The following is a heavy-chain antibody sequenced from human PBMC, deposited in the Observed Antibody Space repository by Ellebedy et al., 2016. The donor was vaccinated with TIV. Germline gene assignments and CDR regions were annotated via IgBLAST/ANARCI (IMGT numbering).Heavy chain of an antibody. V-gene: IGHV1-2*02. CDR1: GYTFTAYY. D-gene: IGHD6-13*01. CDR2: INPDSGGT. CDR3: ARVRRGSSGMDV. Sequence: ASVKVSCKASGYTFTAYYMHWVRQAPGQGLEWMGWINPDSGGTNFAQKFQGRVTMTRDTSINTVYMELNRLESDDTAGYYCARVRRGSSGMDVWGQGTTVTVSS. J-gene: IGHJ6*02.